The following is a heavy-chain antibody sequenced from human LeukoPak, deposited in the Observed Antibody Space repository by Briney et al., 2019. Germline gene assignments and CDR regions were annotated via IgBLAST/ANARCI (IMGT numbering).Heavy chain of an antibody. Sequence: GGSLRLSCAVSGFTFSSYAMSWVRQSPGKGLEWVSSISGSGGSTYYADSVKGRFTISRDSSKNTLYLQMNSLRAEDTAVYYCAKDRVYDSSGQIDYWGQGTLVTSST. CDR2: ISGSGGST. CDR3: AKDRVYDSSGQIDY. D-gene: IGHD3-22*01. J-gene: IGHJ4*02. CDR1: GFTFSSYA. V-gene: IGHV3-23*01.